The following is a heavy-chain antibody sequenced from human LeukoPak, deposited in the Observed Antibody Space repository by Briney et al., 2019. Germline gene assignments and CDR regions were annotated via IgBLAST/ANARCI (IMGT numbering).Heavy chain of an antibody. J-gene: IGHJ4*02. CDR2: IYPGNRI. CDR1: GFSVRGSY. CDR3: ARHSGYTYGYVHEFDY. V-gene: IGHV3-53*01. Sequence: GGSLRLSCAVSGFSVRGSYMSWVRQTPGKGLEWISIIYPGNRIFYADSVKGRFTISRDSSNNTLYLQMNSLRAEDTAVYYCARHSGYTYGYVHEFDYWGQGALVIVSS. D-gene: IGHD5-18*01.